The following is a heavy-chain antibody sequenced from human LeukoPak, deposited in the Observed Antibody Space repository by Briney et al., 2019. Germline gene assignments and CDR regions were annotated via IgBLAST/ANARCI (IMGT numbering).Heavy chain of an antibody. CDR3: AKLSLSGRSQSADY. D-gene: IGHD3-10*01. J-gene: IGHJ4*02. Sequence: TGGSLRLSCAASGFTFSAYGMNWVRQAPGKGLEWVSSISRASSYIHYADSVKGRFTISRDNSKNTLFLQMNSLRAEDTAVYYCAKLSLSGRSQSADYWGQGTLVTVSS. CDR1: GFTFSAYG. V-gene: IGHV3-21*04. CDR2: ISRASSYI.